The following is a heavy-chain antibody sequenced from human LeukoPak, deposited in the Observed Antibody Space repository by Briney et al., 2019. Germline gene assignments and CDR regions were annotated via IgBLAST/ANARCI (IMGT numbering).Heavy chain of an antibody. D-gene: IGHD6-13*01. CDR1: GFTFSSYA. Sequence: PGGSLRLSCAASGFTFSSYAMTWVRQAPGKGLEGVSSLRPSGSDTFYADSVKGRFTIPRDNSKNTLYLQMNSLRDDDMAVYYCAKARSSTWDYGMDVWGQGTTVTVSS. CDR2: LRPSGSDT. CDR3: AKARSSTWDYGMDV. J-gene: IGHJ6*02. V-gene: IGHV3-23*01.